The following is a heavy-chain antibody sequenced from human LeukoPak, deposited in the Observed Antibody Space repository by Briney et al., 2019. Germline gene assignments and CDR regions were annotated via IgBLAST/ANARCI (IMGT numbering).Heavy chain of an antibody. V-gene: IGHV1-69*05. Sequence: SVKVSCKPSGDTYTSYTISWGRQTPGPGLEWMGGIIPMFGTANYAQKFQGRVTITMDESTSTAYMELSSLRSEDTAVYYCARDAYSSNWYYYFEYWGQGTLLTVSS. CDR2: IIPMFGTA. CDR3: ARDAYSSNWYYYFEY. J-gene: IGHJ4*02. CDR1: GDTYTSYT. D-gene: IGHD6-13*01.